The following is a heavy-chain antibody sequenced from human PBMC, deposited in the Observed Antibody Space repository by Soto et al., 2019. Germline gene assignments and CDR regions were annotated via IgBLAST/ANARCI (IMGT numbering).Heavy chain of an antibody. CDR1: GGSFSGYY. Sequence: QVQLQQWGAGLLKPSETLSLSCDVHGGSFSGYYWSWIRQPPGKGLEWIGEINHSGYTNYNPSLKSRVTVSLDTSKTQFSLKLSSVTAADTAVYYCARGPYSDYWGQGTLVTVSS. D-gene: IGHD2-21*01. J-gene: IGHJ4*02. CDR2: INHSGYT. V-gene: IGHV4-34*01. CDR3: ARGPYSDY.